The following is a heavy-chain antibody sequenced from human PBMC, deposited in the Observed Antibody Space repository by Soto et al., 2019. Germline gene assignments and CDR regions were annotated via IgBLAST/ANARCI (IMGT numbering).Heavy chain of an antibody. Sequence: SETLSLTCTVSGGSISSYYWSWIRQPPGKGLEWIGYIYYSGSTNYNPSLKSRVTISVDTSKNQFSLKLSSVTAADTAVYYCARDRYDFWSGHKFDYWGQGTLVTVSS. CDR3: ARDRYDFWSGHKFDY. J-gene: IGHJ4*02. V-gene: IGHV4-59*01. D-gene: IGHD3-3*01. CDR2: IYYSGST. CDR1: GGSISSYY.